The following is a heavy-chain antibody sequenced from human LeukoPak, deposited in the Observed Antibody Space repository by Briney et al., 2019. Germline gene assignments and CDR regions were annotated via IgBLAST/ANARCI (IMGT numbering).Heavy chain of an antibody. J-gene: IGHJ4*02. CDR3: ARVTGYRIEDYFDY. CDR2: IYYSGST. V-gene: IGHV4-59*01. CDR1: GGSISSYY. D-gene: IGHD6-13*01. Sequence: SETLSLTCTVSGGSISSYYWSWIRQPPGKGLEWIGYIYYSGSTNYNPSLKSRVTISVETSKNEFSLRLRSVTAADTAVYYCARVTGYRIEDYFDYWGQGTLVTVSS.